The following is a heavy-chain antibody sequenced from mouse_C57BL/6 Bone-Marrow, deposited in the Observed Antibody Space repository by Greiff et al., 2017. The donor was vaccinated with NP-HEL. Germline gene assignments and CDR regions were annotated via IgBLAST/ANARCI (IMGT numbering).Heavy chain of an antibody. Sequence: QVHVKQPGTELVKPGASVKLSCKASGYTFTSYWMHWVKQRPGQGLEWIGNINPSNGGTNYNEKFKSKATLTVDKSSSTAYMQLSSLTSEDSAVYYCARDGVTLLRYYYFDYWGQGTTLTVSS. J-gene: IGHJ2*01. CDR2: INPSNGGT. CDR1: GYTFTSYW. V-gene: IGHV1-53*01. CDR3: ARDGVTLLRYYYFDY. D-gene: IGHD1-1*01.